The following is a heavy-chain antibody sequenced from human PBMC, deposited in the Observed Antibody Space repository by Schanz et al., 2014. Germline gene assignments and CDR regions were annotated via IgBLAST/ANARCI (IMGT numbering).Heavy chain of an antibody. V-gene: IGHV1-69*02. D-gene: IGHD6-13*01. CDR2: IIPVLAIA. J-gene: IGHJ4*02. CDR3: ASSGAGYSSSWDFDS. Sequence: QVQLVQSGAEVKKPGSSVKVSCTASGGTFSSYTISWIRQAPGQGLEWMGRIIPVLAIADYAQKFQGRVTITADKSTTTASVELSSLRSEDTAVYYCASSGAGYSSSWDFDSWGQGILVAVSS. CDR1: GGTFSSYT.